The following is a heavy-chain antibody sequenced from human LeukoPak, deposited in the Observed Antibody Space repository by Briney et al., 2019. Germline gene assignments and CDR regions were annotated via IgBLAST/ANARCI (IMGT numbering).Heavy chain of an antibody. Sequence: KASETLSLTCAVSGYSISSGYYGGWIRQPPGKGLEWIGSIYHSGSTYYNPSLKSRVTISVDTSKNQFSLKLSSVTAADTAVYYCASTLYCSSTSCYPPFGFDPWGQGTLVTVSS. D-gene: IGHD2-2*01. CDR1: GYSISSGYY. J-gene: IGHJ5*02. CDR3: ASTLYCSSTSCYPPFGFDP. CDR2: IYHSGST. V-gene: IGHV4-38-2*01.